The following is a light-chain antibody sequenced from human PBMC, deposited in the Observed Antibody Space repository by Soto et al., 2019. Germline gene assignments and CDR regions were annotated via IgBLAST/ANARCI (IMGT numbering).Light chain of an antibody. CDR1: SRDVGGYNY. CDR2: EVS. Sequence: QSALTQPASVSGSPGQSITISCTGTSRDVGGYNYVSWHQQHPGKAPKVIITEVSNRPSGVSNRFSGSKSGNTACLTISGLQAEDEADYYCSSYISSSTFVVFGGGTKLTVL. J-gene: IGLJ2*01. V-gene: IGLV2-14*01. CDR3: SSYISSSTFVV.